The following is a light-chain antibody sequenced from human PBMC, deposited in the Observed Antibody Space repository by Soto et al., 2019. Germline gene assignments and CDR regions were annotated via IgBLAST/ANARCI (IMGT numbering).Light chain of an antibody. J-gene: IGKJ4*01. CDR2: DVS. Sequence: DIQMTQSPSSLSASLGDSVTITCQASHDISNYLNWYQHKPGKAPKLLIYDVSNLEAGVPSRFRGSGSGTDFVLTISSLQPEDIATYYCQKYDNLLLSFGGGTKVEIK. CDR1: HDISNY. V-gene: IGKV1-33*01. CDR3: QKYDNLLLS.